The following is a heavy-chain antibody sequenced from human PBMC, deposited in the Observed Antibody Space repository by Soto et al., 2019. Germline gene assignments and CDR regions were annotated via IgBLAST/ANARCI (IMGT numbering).Heavy chain of an antibody. D-gene: IGHD4-17*01. CDR2: IYGDNDK. CDR1: GFSLSNSGVG. J-gene: IGHJ4*02. V-gene: IGHV2-5*02. CDR3: AHCTLHDYGDYDPGTSHVFDS. Sequence: QITLKESGPSPVKPTQTLTVTCTFSGFSLSNSGVGVAWIRQPPGKALEWLALIYGDNDKRYSPSLKTRLTTPXEXSEXQVVLTMTNMDPVDTATYYCAHCTLHDYGDYDPGTSHVFDSWGQGTLVTVSS.